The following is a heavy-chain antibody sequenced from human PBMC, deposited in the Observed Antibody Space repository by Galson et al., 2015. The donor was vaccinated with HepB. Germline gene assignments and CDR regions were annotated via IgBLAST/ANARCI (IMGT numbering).Heavy chain of an antibody. D-gene: IGHD6-19*01. Sequence: SLRLSCAASGFTFSSYAMTWVRQAPGKGLEWVSAISASGGSTYYADSVKGRFTISRDNSKNTLYLQMNSLRAEDTAVYYCAKLDKAVAGTGVWGQGTLVTVSS. J-gene: IGHJ4*02. CDR1: GFTFSSYA. CDR2: ISASGGST. V-gene: IGHV3-23*01. CDR3: AKLDKAVAGTGV.